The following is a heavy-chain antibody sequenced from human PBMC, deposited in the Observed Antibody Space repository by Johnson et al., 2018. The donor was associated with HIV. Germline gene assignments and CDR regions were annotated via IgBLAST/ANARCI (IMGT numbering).Heavy chain of an antibody. J-gene: IGHJ3*02. D-gene: IGHD1-26*01. Sequence: MLLVESGGGVVQPGRSLRLSCAASGFTFSSYWMHWVRQAPGKGLVWVSRINSDGSSTSYADSVKGRFTISRDNSKNTLYLQMNSRRAEDTAVYYCAKDRVGATDANAFDIWGQGTMVTVSS. CDR3: AKDRVGATDANAFDI. V-gene: IGHV3-74*01. CDR2: INSDGSST. CDR1: GFTFSSYW.